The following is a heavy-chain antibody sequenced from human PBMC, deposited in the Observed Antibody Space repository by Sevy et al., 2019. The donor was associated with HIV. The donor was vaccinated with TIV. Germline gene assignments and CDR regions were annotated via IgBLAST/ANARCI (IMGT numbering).Heavy chain of an antibody. J-gene: IGHJ6*02. V-gene: IGHV3-30*18. Sequence: GGSLRLSCVVAGIIFTTSGMHWVRQAPGKGLEWVAVISYHGRNKFYADSVKGRSTISRANSKNILYLQMNSLRAEDTAVYYCAKDFTGYNGMDVWGQGTMVTVSS. D-gene: IGHD3-9*01. CDR1: GIIFTTSG. CDR3: AKDFTGYNGMDV. CDR2: ISYHGRNK.